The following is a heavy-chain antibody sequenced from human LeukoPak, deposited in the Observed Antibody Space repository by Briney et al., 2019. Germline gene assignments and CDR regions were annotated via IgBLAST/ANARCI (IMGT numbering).Heavy chain of an antibody. CDR1: GYTFTGYY. CDR3: ASYCSGGSCYSRSFDY. CDR2: INPNGGGT. J-gene: IGHJ4*02. Sequence: ASVKVSCKASGYTFTGYYMHWVRQAPGQGLEWMGRINPNGGGTNYAQKFQGRVTMTRDTSISTAYMELSRLRSDDTAVYYCASYCSGGSCYSRSFDYWGQGTLVTVSS. D-gene: IGHD2-15*01. V-gene: IGHV1-2*06.